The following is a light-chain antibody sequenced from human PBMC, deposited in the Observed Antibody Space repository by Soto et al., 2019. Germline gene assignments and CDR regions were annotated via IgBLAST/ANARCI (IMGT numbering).Light chain of an antibody. Sequence: QSVLTQPASVSGSPGQSITISCTGTSSDIGAYSYVSWFQQHPDKAPKLMIYEVTNRPSGVSNRFSGSKSGNAASLTISGLQAEDEAYYFCFSFTTSHTHIFGTGTKVTVL. CDR3: FSFTTSHTHI. CDR2: EVT. J-gene: IGLJ1*01. V-gene: IGLV2-14*01. CDR1: SSDIGAYSY.